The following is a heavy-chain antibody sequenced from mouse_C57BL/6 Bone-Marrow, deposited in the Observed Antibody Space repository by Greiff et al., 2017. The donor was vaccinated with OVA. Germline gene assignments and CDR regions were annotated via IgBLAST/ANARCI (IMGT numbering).Heavy chain of an antibody. D-gene: IGHD1-1*01. CDR1: GYAFSSSW. CDR2: IYPGDGDT. V-gene: IGHV1-82*01. Sequence: QVQLQQSGPELVKPGASVKISCKASGYAFSSSWMNWVKQRPGKGLEWIGRIYPGDGDTNYNGKFKGKATLTADKSSSTAYMQLSSLTSEDSAVYFCARCYGSSYGYFDYWGQGTTLTVSS. J-gene: IGHJ2*01. CDR3: ARCYGSSYGYFDY.